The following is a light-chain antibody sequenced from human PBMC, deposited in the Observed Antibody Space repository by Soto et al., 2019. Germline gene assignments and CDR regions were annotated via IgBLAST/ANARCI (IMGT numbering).Light chain of an antibody. Sequence: TQSHYTLSAFVGDSVPLTWLANHSILNFLAWYQQKPGQAPRVLIYRTSIRATGISDRFSGSGSGTDFTLTISRLEPEDFAVYYCQHYGASPWTFGQGTKVDI. CDR3: QHYGASPWT. CDR1: HSILNF. V-gene: IGKV3-20*01. J-gene: IGKJ1*01. CDR2: RTS.